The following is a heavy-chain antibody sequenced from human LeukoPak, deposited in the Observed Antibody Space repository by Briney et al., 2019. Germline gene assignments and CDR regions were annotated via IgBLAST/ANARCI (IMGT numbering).Heavy chain of an antibody. Sequence: GESLKISCKGSGCSFTSYWIGWVRQMPGKGLEWMGIIYPGDSDTRYSPSFQGQVTISADKSISTAYLQWSSLKASDTAMYYCASNLAVAGSRGAFDIWGQGTMVTVSS. CDR3: ASNLAVAGSRGAFDI. CDR1: GCSFTSYW. V-gene: IGHV5-51*01. CDR2: IYPGDSDT. J-gene: IGHJ3*02. D-gene: IGHD6-19*01.